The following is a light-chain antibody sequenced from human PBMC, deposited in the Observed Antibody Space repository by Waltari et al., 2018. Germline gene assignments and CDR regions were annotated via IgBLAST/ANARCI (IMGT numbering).Light chain of an antibody. CDR1: SSDVGSYNL. J-gene: IGLJ2*01. Sequence: QSALTQPASVSGSPGQSITISCTGTSSDVGSYNLVSWYQQYPGKAPKLMIYEGSKRPSGVSNRFSGSKSGNTASLTISGLQTEDEADYYCCSYAGSSTFGVFGGGTKLTVL. CDR3: CSYAGSSTFGV. CDR2: EGS. V-gene: IGLV2-23*03.